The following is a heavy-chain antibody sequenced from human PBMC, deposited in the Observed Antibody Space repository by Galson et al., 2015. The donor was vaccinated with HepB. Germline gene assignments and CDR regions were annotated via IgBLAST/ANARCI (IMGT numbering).Heavy chain of an antibody. V-gene: IGHV3-30*04. Sequence: SLRLSCAASGFTFSSYAMHWVRQAPGKGLEWVAVISYDGSNKYYADSVKGRFTISRDNSKNTLYLQMNSLRAEDTAVYYCAREPGIAAAGRGGGDYWGQGTLVTVSS. J-gene: IGHJ4*02. CDR1: GFTFSSYA. CDR3: AREPGIAAAGRGGGDY. CDR2: ISYDGSNK. D-gene: IGHD6-13*01.